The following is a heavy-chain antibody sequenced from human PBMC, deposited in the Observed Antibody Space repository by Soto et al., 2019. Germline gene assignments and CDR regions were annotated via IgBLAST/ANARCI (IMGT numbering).Heavy chain of an antibody. CDR1: GYSFSSFG. D-gene: IGHD2-15*01. Sequence: ASVKVSFKASGYSFSSFGISWVRQAPGQGLEWVGWVSVPSGDTSSAQNFQGRVTVTTDTSTSTAYMEVGSLRSDDTAVYYCARTCRSGGSCYLEY. V-gene: IGHV1-18*01. CDR2: VSVPSGDT. CDR3: ARTCRSGGSCYLEY. J-gene: IGHJ1*01.